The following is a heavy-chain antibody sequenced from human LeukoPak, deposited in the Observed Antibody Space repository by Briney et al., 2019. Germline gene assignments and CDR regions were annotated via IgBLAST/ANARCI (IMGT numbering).Heavy chain of an antibody. CDR2: ISSRTSSHT. CDR1: GFTFSEYY. V-gene: IGHV3-11*06. D-gene: IGHD4-17*01. CDR3: ARVKGDYCVDY. Sequence: GGSLRLSCAASGFTFSEYYMSWIRQAPGKGLEWVSYISSRTSSHTKYADSVKGRFTISRDNAKNSLYLQMNSLRAENTAVYYCARVKGDYCVDYWGQGTVVTVSS. J-gene: IGHJ4*02.